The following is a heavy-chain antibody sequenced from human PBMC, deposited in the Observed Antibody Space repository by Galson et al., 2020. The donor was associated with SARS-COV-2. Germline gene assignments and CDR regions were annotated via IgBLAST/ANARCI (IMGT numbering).Heavy chain of an antibody. CDR2: INPNSGGT. Sequence: ASVKVSCKASGYTFTGYYMHWVRQAPGQGLEWMGWINPNSGGTHYAQKFQGWVTMTRDTSISTAYMELSRLRSDDTAVYYCAREVVVVPAAPGRGAFDIWGQGTMVTVSS. CDR3: AREVVVVPAAPGRGAFDI. CDR1: GYTFTGYY. J-gene: IGHJ3*02. V-gene: IGHV1-2*04. D-gene: IGHD2-2*01.